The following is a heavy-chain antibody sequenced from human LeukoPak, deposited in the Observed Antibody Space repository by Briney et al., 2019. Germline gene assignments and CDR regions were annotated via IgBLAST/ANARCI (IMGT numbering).Heavy chain of an antibody. CDR1: GYTFTSYG. V-gene: IGHV1-18*01. CDR2: ISAYNGNT. CDR3: ARLASEYYDFWSGYYDYYYYGMDV. D-gene: IGHD3-3*01. J-gene: IGHJ6*02. Sequence: ASVKVSCKASGYTFTSYGISWVRQAPGQGLEWMGWISAYNGNTNYAQKLQGRVTMTTDTSTSTAYMELRSLRSDDTAVCYCARLASEYYDFWSGYYDYYYYGMDVWGQGTTVTVSS.